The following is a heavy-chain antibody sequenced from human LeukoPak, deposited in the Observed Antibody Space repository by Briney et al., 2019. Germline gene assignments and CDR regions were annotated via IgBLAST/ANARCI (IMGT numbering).Heavy chain of an antibody. CDR3: ARRVDSYWFFDY. J-gene: IGHJ4*02. CDR1: GYSFTNYW. V-gene: IGHV5-51*01. CDR2: IYPGDSDT. Sequence: PGESLKISCKGSGYSFTNYWIGWVRQMPGKGLEWMGIIYPGDSDTRYIPSFQGQVTISADKSINTAYLQWSGLKASDTAMYYCARRVDSYWFFDYWGQGTLATVSS. D-gene: IGHD1-26*01.